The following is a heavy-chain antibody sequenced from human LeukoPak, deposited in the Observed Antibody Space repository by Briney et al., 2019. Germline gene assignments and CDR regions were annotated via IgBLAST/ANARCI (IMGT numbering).Heavy chain of an antibody. Sequence: ASVKVSCKASGYTFTSYYMHWVRQAPGQGLEWMGIINPSGGSTSYAQKFQGRVTMTRDTSTSIVYMELSSLRSEDTAVYYCAREIGSSGWANYYYYGMDVRGQGTTVTVSS. J-gene: IGHJ6*02. CDR3: AREIGSSGWANYYYYGMDV. D-gene: IGHD6-19*01. CDR2: INPSGGST. V-gene: IGHV1-46*01. CDR1: GYTFTSYY.